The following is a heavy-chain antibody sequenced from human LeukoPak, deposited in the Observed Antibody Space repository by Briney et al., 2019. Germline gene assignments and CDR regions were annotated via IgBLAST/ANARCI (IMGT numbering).Heavy chain of an antibody. D-gene: IGHD6-19*01. CDR2: ISPKNGGT. J-gene: IGHJ5*02. Sequence: ASVKVSCKSSGYTFTDYYMHWVRQAPGQGLEWMGWISPKNGGTNYAQKFQGRVTMTKDTSISTDYMELSSLRSDDTAIYYCAREYEEALAVTGFDPWGQGTLVTVSS. V-gene: IGHV1-2*02. CDR3: AREYEEALAVTGFDP. CDR1: GYTFTDYY.